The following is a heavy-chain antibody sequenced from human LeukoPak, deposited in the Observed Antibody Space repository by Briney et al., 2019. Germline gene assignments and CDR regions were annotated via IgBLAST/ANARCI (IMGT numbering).Heavy chain of an antibody. CDR3: AKDQYGGNPQYYFDY. V-gene: IGHV3-23*01. CDR1: GFTFSSYA. Sequence: GGSLRHSCAASGFTFSSYAMSWVRQAPGKGLDWVSAISGSGGNTYYADSVKGRFTISRDNSKNTLYLQMNSLRAEDTAVYYCAKDQYGGNPQYYFDYWGQGTLVTVSS. D-gene: IGHD4-23*01. J-gene: IGHJ4*02. CDR2: ISGSGGNT.